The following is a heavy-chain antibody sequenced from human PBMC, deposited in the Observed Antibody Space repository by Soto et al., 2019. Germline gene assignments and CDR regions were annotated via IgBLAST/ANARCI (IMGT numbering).Heavy chain of an antibody. Sequence: ASVKVSCKASGYTFTSYGISWVRQAPGQGLEWMGWISAYNGNTNYAQKLQGRVTMTTDTSTSTAYMELRSLRSDDTAVYYCAMSRITTPPYYYGMDVWGQGTTVTVSS. CDR3: AMSRITTPPYYYGMDV. J-gene: IGHJ6*02. CDR2: ISAYNGNT. D-gene: IGHD4-4*01. V-gene: IGHV1-18*01. CDR1: GYTFTSYG.